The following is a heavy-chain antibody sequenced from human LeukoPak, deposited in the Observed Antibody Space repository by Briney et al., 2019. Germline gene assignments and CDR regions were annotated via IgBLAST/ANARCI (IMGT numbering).Heavy chain of an antibody. D-gene: IGHD2-2*01. CDR3: ACSPANWFDP. CDR1: GGSISSYY. CDR2: IYYSGGT. Sequence: SETLSLTCTVSGGSISSYYWSWIRQPPGKGLEWIGYIYYSGGTNYNPSLKSRVTISVDTSKNQFSLKLSSVTAADTAVYYCACSPANWFDPWGQGTLVTVSS. V-gene: IGHV4-59*01. J-gene: IGHJ5*02.